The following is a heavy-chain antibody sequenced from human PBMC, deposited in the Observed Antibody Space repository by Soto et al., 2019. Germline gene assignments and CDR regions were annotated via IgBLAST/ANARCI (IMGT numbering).Heavy chain of an antibody. CDR1: GGSISNGGYY. Sequence: SETLSLTCTVSGGSISNGGYYWTWIRQHPGKGLEWIGYIYYSGSTYYNPSLKSRVTISVDTSKNQFSLKLSSVTAADTAVYYCARGGPPALGAFDIWGQGTMVTVSS. CDR2: IYYSGST. V-gene: IGHV4-31*03. D-gene: IGHD3-16*01. J-gene: IGHJ3*02. CDR3: ARGGPPALGAFDI.